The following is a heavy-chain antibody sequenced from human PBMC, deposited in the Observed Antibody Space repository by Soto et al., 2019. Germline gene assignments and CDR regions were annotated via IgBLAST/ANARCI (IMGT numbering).Heavy chain of an antibody. V-gene: IGHV1-8*01. CDR3: VRVPLFSVSVVVIYYYGMDV. Sequence: ASVKVSCKASGYTFTSYDINWVRQATGQGLEWMGWMNPNSGNTGYAQKFQGRVTMTRNTSISTAYMELSSLRSEDTAVYYCVRVPLFSVSVVVIYYYGMDVWGQGTTVTVSS. CDR1: GYTFTSYD. J-gene: IGHJ6*02. CDR2: MNPNSGNT. D-gene: IGHD3-22*01.